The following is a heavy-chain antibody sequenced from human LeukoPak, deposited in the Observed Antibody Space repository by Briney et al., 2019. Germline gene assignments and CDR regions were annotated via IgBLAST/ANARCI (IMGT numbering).Heavy chain of an antibody. V-gene: IGHV4-59*01. CDR2: FYSSGTS. D-gene: IGHD5-18*01. CDR3: ARVEKSKGYGYFY. J-gene: IGHJ4*02. CDR1: GGSITSDY. Sequence: PSETLSLTCTVSGGSITSDYWSWIRQPPGKGLEWIGYFYSSGTSNYNPSLKSRVTISGDTSKNQFSLKLSSVTAADTAVYYCARVEKSKGYGYFYWGQGTLVTVSS.